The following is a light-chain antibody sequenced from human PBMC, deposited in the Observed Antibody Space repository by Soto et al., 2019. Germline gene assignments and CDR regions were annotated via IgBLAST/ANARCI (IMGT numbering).Light chain of an antibody. J-gene: IGKJ5*01. Sequence: EIVLTQSPGTLSLSPGDTATLSCQASQTGSTSLSWYQQKPGQPPRLLIYDASNRATGIPARFSGSGSGTDFTLTISSLEPEDFAVYDCQRRSNWPPITFGQGTRLDIK. V-gene: IGKV3-11*01. CDR3: QRRSNWPPIT. CDR1: QTGSTS. CDR2: DAS.